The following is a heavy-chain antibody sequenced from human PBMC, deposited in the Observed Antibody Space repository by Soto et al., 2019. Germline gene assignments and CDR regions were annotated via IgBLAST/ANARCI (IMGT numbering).Heavy chain of an antibody. D-gene: IGHD2-15*01. CDR3: ARSEEDSDYYYYGMDV. CDR1: VDNLYSKSVA. J-gene: IGHJ6*02. Sequence: QTLARTGGCSVDNLYSKSVACNWVRQSPSRGLEWLGRTYYRSRWYSDYAVSVRSRIDINADTSKNQVSLQLKSVAPEDTAVYYCARSEEDSDYYYYGMDVWGQGTTVTVSS. V-gene: IGHV6-1*01. CDR2: TYYRSRWYS.